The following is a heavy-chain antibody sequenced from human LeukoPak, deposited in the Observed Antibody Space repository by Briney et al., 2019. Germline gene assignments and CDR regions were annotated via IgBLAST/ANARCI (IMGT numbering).Heavy chain of an antibody. CDR2: MYYNRST. CDR3: ARKGQTTGSRLNWFDP. V-gene: IGHV4-59*01. D-gene: IGHD4-17*01. Sequence: SSETLSLTCTVSGGSISSYYWSWIRQPPGKGLEWIGYMYYNRSTNYNPSLKSRVTISVDTSKNQFSLKLSSVTAADTAVYYCARKGQTTGSRLNWFDPWGQGTLVTVSS. J-gene: IGHJ5*02. CDR1: GGSISSYY.